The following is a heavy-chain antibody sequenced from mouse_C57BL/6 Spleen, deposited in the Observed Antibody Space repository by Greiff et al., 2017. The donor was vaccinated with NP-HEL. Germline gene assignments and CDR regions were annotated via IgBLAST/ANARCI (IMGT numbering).Heavy chain of an antibody. D-gene: IGHD2-2*01. CDR1: GFTFSDYG. J-gene: IGHJ4*01. Sequence: EVQVVESGGGLVKPGGSLKLSCAASGFTFSDYGMHWVRQAPEKGLEWVAYISSGSSTIYYADTVKGRFTISRDNAKNTLFLQMNSMRSEDTAMYYCARRGYDEGNATDYWGQGTSVTVSS. V-gene: IGHV5-17*01. CDR3: ARRGYDEGNATDY. CDR2: ISSGSSTI.